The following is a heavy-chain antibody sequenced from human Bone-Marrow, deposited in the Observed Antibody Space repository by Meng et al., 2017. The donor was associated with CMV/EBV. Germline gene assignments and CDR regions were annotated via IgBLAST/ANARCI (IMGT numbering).Heavy chain of an antibody. CDR1: GFTFSSYA. D-gene: IGHD2-8*01. V-gene: IGHV3-30*04. Sequence: GESLKISCAASGFTFSSYAMHWVRQAPGKGLEWVAVISYDGSNKYYADSVKGRFTISRDNSKNTLYLQMNSLRAEDTAVYYCASGVLMAGGINWFDPWGQGTLVTVSS. CDR3: ASGVLMAGGINWFDP. J-gene: IGHJ5*02. CDR2: ISYDGSNK.